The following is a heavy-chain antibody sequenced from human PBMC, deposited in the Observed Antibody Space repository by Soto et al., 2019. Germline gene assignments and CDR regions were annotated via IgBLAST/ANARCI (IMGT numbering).Heavy chain of an antibody. CDR3: ARATPPAYYYYYYMDV. D-gene: IGHD2-15*01. J-gene: IGHJ6*03. CDR1: GYTFTSYD. Sequence: ASVKVSCKASGYTFTSYDINWVRQATGQGLEWMGWMNPNSGNTGYAQKFQGRVTMTRNTSISTAYMELSSLRSEDTAVYYCARATPPAYYYYYYMDVWGKGTTVTVSS. CDR2: MNPNSGNT. V-gene: IGHV1-8*01.